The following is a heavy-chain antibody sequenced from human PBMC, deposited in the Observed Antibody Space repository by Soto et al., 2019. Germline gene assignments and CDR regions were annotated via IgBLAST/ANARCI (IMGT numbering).Heavy chain of an antibody. CDR1: GFTFSDYY. D-gene: IGHD1-1*01. V-gene: IGHV3-11*01. CDR2: INTRGETR. Sequence: QVHLVESGGGLVKPGESLRLSCAASGFTFSDYYMNWIRQAPGQGLEWLSFINTRGETRYIADSIRGRFTFSRDNARRSLYLQMNSLRAEDTAVYYCARSGMPLIEILAYWGHGTLVTVSS. J-gene: IGHJ4*01. CDR3: ARSGMPLIEILAY.